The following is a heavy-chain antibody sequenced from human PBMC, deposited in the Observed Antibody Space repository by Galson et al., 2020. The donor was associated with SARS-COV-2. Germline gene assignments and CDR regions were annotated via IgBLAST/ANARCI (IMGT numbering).Heavy chain of an antibody. V-gene: IGHV3-21*01. CDR2: LSYNSDYI. CDR3: AREGYSYGYYFDF. Sequence: LSLTCAASGFTFNTWTMNWVRQAPGKGLEWVASLSYNSDYIYYADSVKGRFTISRDNAKDSLYLPMNSLRAEDTAVYFCAREGYSYGYYFDFWGQGPWSPSPQ. J-gene: IGHJ4*02. CDR1: GFTFNTWT. D-gene: IGHD5-18*01.